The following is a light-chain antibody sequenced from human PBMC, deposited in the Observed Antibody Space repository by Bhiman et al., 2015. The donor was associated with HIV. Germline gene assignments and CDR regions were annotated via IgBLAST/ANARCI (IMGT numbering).Light chain of an antibody. J-gene: IGLJ1*01. CDR2: EVN. V-gene: IGLV2-8*01. CDR1: TSDFGGYNY. Sequence: QSALTQPPSASGSPGQSVAISCTGTTSDFGGYNYVSWYQQHPGKAPKLMIYEVNKRPSGVPDRFSGSKSGNTASLTISGLQPEDEADYHCSSYTSGSTPHVFGTGTKVTVL. CDR3: SSYTSGSTPHV.